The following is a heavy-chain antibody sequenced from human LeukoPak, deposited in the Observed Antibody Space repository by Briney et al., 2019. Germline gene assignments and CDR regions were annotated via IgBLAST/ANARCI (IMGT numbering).Heavy chain of an antibody. V-gene: IGHV3-30*18. J-gene: IGHJ4*02. CDR2: ITRDGNDK. CDR3: AKIGPVSGTVDY. D-gene: IGHD1-26*01. CDR1: GFTVGASD. Sequence: GGSLRLSYAASGFTVGASDMYWVRQAPGKGLEWVAVITRDGNDKYYVDSVRGRFTISRDNSKSTVFLQMDSLRPEDTAVYYCAKIGPVSGTVDYWGQGTLVTVSS.